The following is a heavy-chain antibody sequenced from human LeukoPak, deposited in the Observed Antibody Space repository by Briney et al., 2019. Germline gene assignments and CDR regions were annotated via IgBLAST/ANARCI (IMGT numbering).Heavy chain of an antibody. CDR3: AKDERWLHAFDI. CDR2: ISYDGSNK. J-gene: IGHJ3*02. Sequence: PGGSLRLSCAASGFTFSTYGMHWVRQAPGKGLEWVAVISYDGSNKYYADYVKGRFTISRDNSKNTLYLQMNSLRAEDTAVYYCAKDERWLHAFDIWGQGTMVTVSS. CDR1: GFTFSTYG. D-gene: IGHD6-19*01. V-gene: IGHV3-30*18.